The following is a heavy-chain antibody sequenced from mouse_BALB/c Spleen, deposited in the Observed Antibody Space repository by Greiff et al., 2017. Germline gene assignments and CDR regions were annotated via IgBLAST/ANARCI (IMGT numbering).Heavy chain of an antibody. CDR3: ARHGDLDFMDD. D-gene: IGHD2-13*01. J-gene: IGHJ4*01. V-gene: IGHV5-12-1*01. Sequence: EVQVVESGGGLVKPGGSLKLSCAASGFAFSSYDMSWVRQTPEKRLEWVAYISSRGGSTYYPDTVKGRFTISRDNAKNTLYLQMSSLKSEETAMYYCARHGDLDFMDDGGEGTSVTVPS. CDR2: ISSRGGST. CDR1: GFAFSSYD.